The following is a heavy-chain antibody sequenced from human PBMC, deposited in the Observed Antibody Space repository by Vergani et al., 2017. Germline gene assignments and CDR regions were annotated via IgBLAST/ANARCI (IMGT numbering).Heavy chain of an antibody. Sequence: EVQLVQSGAEVKTPGESLRLSCKGSGYSFTSYWISWVRQMPGKGLEWMGKIDPSDSYTNYSPSFQGHVTRSADKSISTAYLQWSSLKASDTAMYYCAKHGEWEPNWFDPWGQGTLVTVSS. CDR1: GYSFTSYW. J-gene: IGHJ5*02. CDR2: IDPSDSYT. V-gene: IGHV5-10-1*01. CDR3: AKHGEWEPNWFDP. D-gene: IGHD1-26*01.